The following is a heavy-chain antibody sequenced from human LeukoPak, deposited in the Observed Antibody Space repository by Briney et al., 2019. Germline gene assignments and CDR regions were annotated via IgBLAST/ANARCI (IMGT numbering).Heavy chain of an antibody. CDR1: GFTFSNYA. CDR3: ASSREWGRRGLPFY. Sequence: GSLRLSXAASGFTFSNYAMSWVRQPPGKGLEWIGEINHSGSTNYNPSLKSRVTISVDTSKNQFSLKLSSVTATDTAVYYCASSREWGRRGLPFYWGQGTLVTVSS. J-gene: IGHJ4*02. CDR2: INHSGST. V-gene: IGHV4-34*01. D-gene: IGHD1-26*01.